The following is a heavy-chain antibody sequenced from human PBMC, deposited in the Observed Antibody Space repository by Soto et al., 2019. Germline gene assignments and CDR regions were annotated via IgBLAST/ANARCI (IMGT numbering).Heavy chain of an antibody. Sequence: SSQTLCLTCTVSCGSISSISYYWGWIRQPPGKGLEWIGSIYYSGSTYYNPSLKSRVTISVDTSKNQFSLKLSSVTAADTAVYYCARLRPLRAARLPSYYYYYYMDVWGKGTTVTVSS. CDR3: ARLRPLRAARLPSYYYYYYMDV. CDR2: IYYSGST. J-gene: IGHJ6*03. CDR1: CGSISSISYY. D-gene: IGHD6-6*01. V-gene: IGHV4-39*01.